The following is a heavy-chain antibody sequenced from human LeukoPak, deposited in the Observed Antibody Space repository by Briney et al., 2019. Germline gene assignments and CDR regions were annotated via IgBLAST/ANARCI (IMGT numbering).Heavy chain of an antibody. D-gene: IGHD3-22*01. CDR1: GYTFTGYY. V-gene: IGHV1-2*02. CDR2: MNPNSGGT. J-gene: IGHJ4*02. CDR3: ARGNMIVVVINDFDY. Sequence: ASVKVSCRASGYTFTGYYMHWVRQAPGQGLEGMGWMNPNSGGTNYAQKFQGRVTMTRDTSISTAYMELSRLRSDDTAVYYCARGNMIVVVINDFDYWGQGTLVTVSS.